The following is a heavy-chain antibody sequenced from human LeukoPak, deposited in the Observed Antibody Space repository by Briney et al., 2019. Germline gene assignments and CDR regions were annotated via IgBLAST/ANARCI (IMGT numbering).Heavy chain of an antibody. CDR2: IYTSGST. J-gene: IGHJ5*02. CDR1: GGSISSYY. V-gene: IGHV4-4*07. D-gene: IGHD6-19*01. CDR3: ARGGNRSGWSPYNWFDP. Sequence: PSETLSLTCTVSGGSISSYYWSWIRQPAGKGLEWIGRIYTSGSTNYNPSLKSRVTMSVDTSKNQLSLKLSSVTAADTAVYYCARGGNRSGWSPYNWFDPWGQGTLVTVSS.